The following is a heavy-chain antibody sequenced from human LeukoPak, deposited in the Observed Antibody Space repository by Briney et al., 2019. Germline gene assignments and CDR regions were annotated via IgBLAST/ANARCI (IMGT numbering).Heavy chain of an antibody. J-gene: IGHJ5*02. D-gene: IGHD6-13*01. CDR3: ARQLQGKKQQLVNWFDP. Sequence: SETLSLTCAVSGGSISSGGYSWSWIRQPPGKGLEWIGSIYHSGSTYYNPSLKSRVTISVDTSKNQFSLKLSSVTAADTAVYYCARQLQGKKQQLVNWFDPWGQGTLVTVSS. CDR2: IYHSGST. CDR1: GGSISSGGYS. V-gene: IGHV4-30-2*03.